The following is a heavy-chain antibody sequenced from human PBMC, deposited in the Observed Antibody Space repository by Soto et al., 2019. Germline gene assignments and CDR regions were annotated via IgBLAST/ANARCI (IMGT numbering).Heavy chain of an antibody. Sequence: APVKVSCKASGYTFTSYGIGWVRQAPGQGLEWMGWISAYNGNTNYAQKLQGRVTMTTDTSTSTAYMELRSLRSDDTAVYYCATSPPNPYCSSTSCYVRDAFDIWGQGTMVTVS. J-gene: IGHJ3*02. D-gene: IGHD2-2*01. CDR2: ISAYNGNT. V-gene: IGHV1-18*01. CDR1: GYTFTSYG. CDR3: ATSPPNPYCSSTSCYVRDAFDI.